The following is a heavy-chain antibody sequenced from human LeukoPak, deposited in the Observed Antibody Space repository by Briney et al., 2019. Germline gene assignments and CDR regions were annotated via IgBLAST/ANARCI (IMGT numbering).Heavy chain of an antibody. J-gene: IGHJ4*02. Sequence: GASVRVSCKASGYTFIDYHMHWVRQAPGQGLEWMARINPKTGGSNSAQKFQGRVTMTRDTSITTAYMELSSLRSDDTAVYYCARDVPGYSSEFDYWGQGTLVTVSS. V-gene: IGHV1-2*06. CDR3: ARDVPGYSSEFDY. CDR2: INPKTGGS. D-gene: IGHD6-25*01. CDR1: GYTFIDYH.